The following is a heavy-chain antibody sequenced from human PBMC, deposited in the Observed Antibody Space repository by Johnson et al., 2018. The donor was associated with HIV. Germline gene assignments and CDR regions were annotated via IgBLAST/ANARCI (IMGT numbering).Heavy chain of an antibody. CDR3: ARDPRGLGVGPGEAFDI. J-gene: IGHJ3*02. Sequence: VQLVESGGGLVQPGGSLRLSCAASGLTFSNYAMSWVRQGPGKGLEWVSAIGASGGRTFYADSVKGRFTISRDNSKNTLYVQMNSLRAEDTAVYYCARDPRGLGVGPGEAFDIWGQGTMVTVSS. V-gene: IGHV3-23*04. D-gene: IGHD2-15*01. CDR2: IGASGGRT. CDR1: GLTFSNYA.